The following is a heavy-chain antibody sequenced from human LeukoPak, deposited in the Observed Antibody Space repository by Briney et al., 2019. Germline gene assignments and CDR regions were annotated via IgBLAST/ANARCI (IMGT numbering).Heavy chain of an antibody. J-gene: IGHJ4*02. CDR1: GFTFNNYG. CDR2: ISYDGNDK. Sequence: PGRSLRLSCAASGFTFNNYGMHWVRQAPGKGLQWVAVISYDGNDKSYSDSVKGRFTISRDNSKNTLYLQMNSLRAEDTAVYYCAKFNSPYGSGSSYDYWGQGTLVTVSS. CDR3: AKFNSPYGSGSSYDY. D-gene: IGHD3-10*01. V-gene: IGHV3-30*18.